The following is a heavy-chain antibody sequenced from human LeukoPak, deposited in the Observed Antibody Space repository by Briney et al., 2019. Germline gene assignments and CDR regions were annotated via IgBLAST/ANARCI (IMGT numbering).Heavy chain of an antibody. CDR3: VRAMDV. J-gene: IGHJ6*02. CDR2: IKQDESEK. Sequence: GGSLRLSCAASGFTYSTYWMTWFRQAPGKGLEWVANIKQDESEKYYVDSVKGRFTISRDNAKSSLFLQMNSLRVEDTAVYYCVRAMDVWGQGTTVTVSS. CDR1: GFTYSTYW. V-gene: IGHV3-7*03.